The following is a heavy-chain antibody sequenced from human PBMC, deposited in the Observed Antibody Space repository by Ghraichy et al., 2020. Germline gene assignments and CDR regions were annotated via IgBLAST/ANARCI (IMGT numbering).Heavy chain of an antibody. Sequence: SQTLSLTCTVSGGSISSYYWSWIRQPPGKGLEWIGYIYTSGSTNYNPSLKSRVTISVDTSKNQFSLKLSSVTAADTAVYYCAGNIAAVNTGGLGFGYWGQGTLVTVSS. J-gene: IGHJ4*02. CDR2: IYTSGST. D-gene: IGHD6-13*01. CDR3: AGNIAAVNTGGLGFGY. CDR1: GGSISSYY. V-gene: IGHV4-4*09.